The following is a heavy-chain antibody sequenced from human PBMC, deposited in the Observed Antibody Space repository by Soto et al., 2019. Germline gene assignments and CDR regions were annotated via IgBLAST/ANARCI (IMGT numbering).Heavy chain of an antibody. V-gene: IGHV4-59*01. D-gene: IGHD3-3*01. J-gene: IGHJ4*02. CDR3: ARHNTILISFGHFDY. Sequence: QVQLQESGPGLVKPSETLSLACTVSGGSISSYYWSWIRQPPGKGLEWIGYIYYSGSTNYNPSLKSRVTISVDTSKNQFSLKLSSVTAADTAVYYCARHNTILISFGHFDYWGQGTLVTVSS. CDR2: IYYSGST. CDR1: GGSISSYY.